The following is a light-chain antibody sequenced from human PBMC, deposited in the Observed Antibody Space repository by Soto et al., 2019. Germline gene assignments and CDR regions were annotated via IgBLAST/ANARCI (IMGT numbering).Light chain of an antibody. CDR2: WAS. Sequence: DIVMTQSPDSLAVSLGERATINCKSSQSVLYSSNNKNYLAWYQQRPGQPPKLLIYWASTRESGVPDRFSGSGSVTDFTRTVPSLQAEDVAVYYCQQYESTPPTFGQGTKLEIK. CDR1: QSVLYSSNNKNY. J-gene: IGKJ2*01. V-gene: IGKV4-1*01. CDR3: QQYESTPPT.